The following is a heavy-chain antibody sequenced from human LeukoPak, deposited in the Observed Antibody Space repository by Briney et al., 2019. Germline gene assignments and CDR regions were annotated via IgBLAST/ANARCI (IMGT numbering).Heavy chain of an antibody. Sequence: GRSLRLSCAASGLTFSSYAMHWVRQAPGKGLEWVAVISYDGSNKYYADSVKGRFTISRDNSKNTLYLQMNSPRAEDTAVYYCARAPGSYYDFWSGNYFDYWGQGTLVTVSS. J-gene: IGHJ4*02. CDR2: ISYDGSNK. CDR1: GLTFSSYA. D-gene: IGHD3-3*01. CDR3: ARAPGSYYDFWSGNYFDY. V-gene: IGHV3-30*04.